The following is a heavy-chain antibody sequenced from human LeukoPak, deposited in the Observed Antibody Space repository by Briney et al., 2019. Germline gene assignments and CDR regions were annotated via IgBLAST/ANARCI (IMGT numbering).Heavy chain of an antibody. CDR3: AKAVVPAAPSYYGMDV. CDR1: GFTFSSYA. J-gene: IGHJ6*02. V-gene: IGHV3-23*01. D-gene: IGHD2-2*01. CDR2: ISGSGGSI. Sequence: GGSLRLSCAASGFTFSSYAMSWLRQAPGKGLEWVSAISGSGGSIYYAVSVKGRFTISRNNSKNTLYLQMNSLRAEDTAVYYCAKAVVPAAPSYYGMDVWGQGTTVTVSS.